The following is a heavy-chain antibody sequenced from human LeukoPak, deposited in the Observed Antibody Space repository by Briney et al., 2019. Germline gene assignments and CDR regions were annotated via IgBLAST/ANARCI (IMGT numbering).Heavy chain of an antibody. J-gene: IGHJ6*02. V-gene: IGHV3-21*01. CDR1: GFTFRSYS. CDR3: ARDSVGAAMALKYCGGDCGYGMDV. Sequence: PGGSLRLSCAASGFTFRSYSMNSGRQAPGKGLEWVSSISSSSSYIYYADSVKGRFTISRDNAKNSLYLQMNILRAEDTAVYYCARDSVGAAMALKYCGGDCGYGMDVWGQGTTVTVSS. D-gene: IGHD2-21*02. CDR2: ISSSSSYI.